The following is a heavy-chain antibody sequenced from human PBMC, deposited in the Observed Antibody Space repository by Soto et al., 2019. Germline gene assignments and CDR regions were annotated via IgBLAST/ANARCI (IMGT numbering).Heavy chain of an antibody. V-gene: IGHV1-18*01. CDR1: GYTFTSYG. J-gene: IGHJ4*02. CDR2: ISAYDGNT. D-gene: IGHD6-19*01. Sequence: QVQLVQSGAEVKKPGASVKVSCKASGYTFTSYGISWVRQAPGQGLEWMGWISAYDGNTKYAQKLQGRVTMTTDTAASTAYMELTSLRSDDTVVYYCARDLAVGLVDYWGQGALVTVS. CDR3: ARDLAVGLVDY.